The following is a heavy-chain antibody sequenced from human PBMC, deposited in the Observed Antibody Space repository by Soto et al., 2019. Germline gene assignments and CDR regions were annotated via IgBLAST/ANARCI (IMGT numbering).Heavy chain of an antibody. CDR2: IYYSGST. CDR1: GGSVSSYY. Sequence: PSETLSLTCTVSGGSVSSYYWSWIRQPPGKGLEWIGYIYYSGSTNYNPSLKSRVTISVDTSKNQFSLKLSSVTAADTAVYYCGGNLSLHDFDIWGQGTMVTASS. V-gene: IGHV4-59*02. J-gene: IGHJ3*02. CDR3: GGNLSLHDFDI.